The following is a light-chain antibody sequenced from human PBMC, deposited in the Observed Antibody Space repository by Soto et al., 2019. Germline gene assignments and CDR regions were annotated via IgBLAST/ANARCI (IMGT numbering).Light chain of an antibody. CDR3: LQHTSYPWT. Sequence: DIHIIHSPSSRSASVGGRVTITCLASQSVNRYLNWYQQTPGKAPKLLIYTASSLQSGVPSRFSGSGSGTEFTLTISSLQPDDFGTYYCLQHTSYPWTFGQGTKVDIK. J-gene: IGKJ1*01. V-gene: IGKV1-17*01. CDR2: TAS. CDR1: QSVNRY.